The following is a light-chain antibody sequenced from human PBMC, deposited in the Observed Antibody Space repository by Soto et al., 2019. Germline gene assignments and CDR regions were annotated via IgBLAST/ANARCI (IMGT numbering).Light chain of an antibody. CDR3: QQGYSRPRT. CDR2: TSS. CDR1: QSISTS. Sequence: GDRVTITCRASQSISTSLNWYQQKPGKAPNLLIFTSSNLESGVPSRFSGSGSGTDFTLTISSLQPEDFATYFCQQGYSRPRTFGQGTKVDIK. J-gene: IGKJ1*01. V-gene: IGKV1-39*01.